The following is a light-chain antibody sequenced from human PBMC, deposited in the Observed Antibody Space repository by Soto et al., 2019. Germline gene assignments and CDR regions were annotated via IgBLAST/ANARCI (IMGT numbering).Light chain of an antibody. CDR1: QTVDSTY. CDR3: QQRVNWPPT. V-gene: IGKV3D-20*02. Sequence: EVVLTQSPGTLSLSPGERATLSCRASQTVDSTYLAWYQQKPGQAPRLLIFDASNRATGVPDRFSGGGSGTDFTLIISSLEPEDFAVYYCQQRVNWPPTFGGGTKVEI. J-gene: IGKJ4*01. CDR2: DAS.